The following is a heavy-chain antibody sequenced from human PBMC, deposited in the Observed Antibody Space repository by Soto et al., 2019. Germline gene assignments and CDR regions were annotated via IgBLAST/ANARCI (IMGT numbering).Heavy chain of an antibody. J-gene: IGHJ3*02. CDR3: SRVKGGIAVDDAFDI. D-gene: IGHD6-19*01. CDR2: INSDGSST. CDR1: GFTFSSYW. V-gene: IGHV3-74*01. Sequence: EVKLVESGGGLVQPGGSLRLSCAASGFTFSSYWMHWVRQAPGKGLVWVSRINSDGSSTSYADSVKGRFTISRDNAKNALYLQMNSLIAEDTAAYYCSRVKGGIAVDDAFDIWGQGTIVTVSS.